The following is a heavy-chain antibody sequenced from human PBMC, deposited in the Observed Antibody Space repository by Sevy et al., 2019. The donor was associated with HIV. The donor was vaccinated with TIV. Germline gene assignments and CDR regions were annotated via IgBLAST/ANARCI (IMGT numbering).Heavy chain of an antibody. Sequence: GGSLRLSCAASGFTFSNYAMHWVRQTPGKGLEGLAVISYDVINKYYADSVKGRFTISRDNSKNTLYLQMNSLTTEDTAVYYCARLPPTRAFDIWGQGTLVTVSS. CDR2: ISYDVINK. CDR3: ARLPPTRAFDI. J-gene: IGHJ3*02. D-gene: IGHD1-1*01. V-gene: IGHV3-30*04. CDR1: GFTFSNYA.